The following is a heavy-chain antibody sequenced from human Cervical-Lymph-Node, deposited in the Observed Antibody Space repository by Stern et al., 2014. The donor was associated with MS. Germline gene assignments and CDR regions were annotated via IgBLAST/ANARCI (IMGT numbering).Heavy chain of an antibody. D-gene: IGHD6-19*01. CDR2: INAGNGNT. CDR3: ARDAYPHSSGSTVMFGWFDP. Sequence: VQLVESGAEVKKPGASVKVSCKASGYTFTSYAMHWVRQAPGQRLEWMGWINAGNGNTKYSQKFQGRVTITRDTSASTAYMELSSLRSEDTAVYYCARDAYPHSSGSTVMFGWFDPWGQGTLVTVSS. CDR1: GYTFTSYA. V-gene: IGHV1-3*01. J-gene: IGHJ5*02.